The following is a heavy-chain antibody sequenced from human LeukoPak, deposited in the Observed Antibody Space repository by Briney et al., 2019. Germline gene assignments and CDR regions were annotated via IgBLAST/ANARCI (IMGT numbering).Heavy chain of an antibody. V-gene: IGHV3-23*01. CDR2: ISGSGGST. Sequence: GGSLRLSCAGSGFTFSIYAMSWVRQAPGKGLEWVSGISGSGGSTYYADSVKGRFTISRDNSKNTLYLQMNSLRAKDTAVYYCTGYCSGGICKGYLDYWGQGTLVTVSS. CDR3: TGYCSGGICKGYLDY. D-gene: IGHD2-15*01. CDR1: GFTFSIYA. J-gene: IGHJ4*02.